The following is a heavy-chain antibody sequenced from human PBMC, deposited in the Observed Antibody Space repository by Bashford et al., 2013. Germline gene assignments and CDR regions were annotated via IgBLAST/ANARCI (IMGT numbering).Heavy chain of an antibody. CDR3: ARGGYGDYGPVWFDP. Sequence: SETCPSPALSLVGSMNSYYWTWIRQPPGKGRGVDWLYLLQWEHQVQPSLKSRVTCISRHVPTTSPPLKMRSVTAADTAVYYCARGGYGDYGPVWFDPWGQGALVTVSS. V-gene: IGHV4-59*01. J-gene: IGHJ5*02. CDR2: LLQWEH. D-gene: IGHD4-17*01. CDR1: VGSMNSYY.